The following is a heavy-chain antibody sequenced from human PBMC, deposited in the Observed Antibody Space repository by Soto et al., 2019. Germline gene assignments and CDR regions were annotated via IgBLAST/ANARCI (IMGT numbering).Heavy chain of an antibody. V-gene: IGHV1-18*04. CDR3: AREVPYSSSWYSQYYGMDV. D-gene: IGHD6-13*01. CDR2: ISAYNGNT. CDR1: GYTFTGYY. J-gene: IGHJ6*02. Sequence: ASVKVSCKASGYTFTGYYMHWVRQAPGQGLEWMGWISAYNGNTNYAQKLQGRVTMTTDTSTSTAYMELRSLRSDDTAVYYCAREVPYSSSWYSQYYGMDVWGQGTTVTVS.